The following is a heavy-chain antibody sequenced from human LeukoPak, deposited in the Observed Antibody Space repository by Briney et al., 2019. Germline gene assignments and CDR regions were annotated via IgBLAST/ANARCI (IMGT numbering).Heavy chain of an antibody. CDR2: ISSSGSTI. CDR1: GFTFSDYY. D-gene: IGHD3-22*01. Sequence: GGSLRLSCAASGFTFSDYYMSWIRQAPGKGVEWVSYISSSGSTIYYADSVKGRFTISRDNAKNSLYLQMNSLRAEDTAVYYCARDRTYYYDSSGYYFYWGQGTLVTVSS. J-gene: IGHJ4*02. CDR3: ARDRTYYYDSSGYYFY. V-gene: IGHV3-11*01.